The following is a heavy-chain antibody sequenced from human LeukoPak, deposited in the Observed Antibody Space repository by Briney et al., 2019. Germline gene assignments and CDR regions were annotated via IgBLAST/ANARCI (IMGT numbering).Heavy chain of an antibody. CDR1: GFTFSNAW. V-gene: IGHV3-15*01. CDR2: IKSKTDGGTT. CDR3: TTDPWFGELSDY. J-gene: IGHJ4*02. D-gene: IGHD3-10*01. Sequence: PGGPLRLSCAASGFTFSNAWMSWVRQAPGKGLEWVGRIKSKTDGGTTDYAAPVKGRFTISRDDSKNTLYLQMNSLKTEDTAVYYCTTDPWFGELSDYWGQGTLVTVSS.